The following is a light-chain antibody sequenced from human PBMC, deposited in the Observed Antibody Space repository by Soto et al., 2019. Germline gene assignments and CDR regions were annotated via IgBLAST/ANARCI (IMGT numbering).Light chain of an antibody. V-gene: IGKV3-20*01. Sequence: DIVLTQSPGTLSLSPGERATLSCRASQSVGSTYIAWYRQRPGQPPRLLIYGTSTRAIGVPDRFRGSGSGTDFTLTISGLEPDDSAVYYCQQYAQSPGTFGQGTKVDIK. CDR1: QSVGSTY. CDR3: QQYAQSPGT. CDR2: GTS. J-gene: IGKJ1*01.